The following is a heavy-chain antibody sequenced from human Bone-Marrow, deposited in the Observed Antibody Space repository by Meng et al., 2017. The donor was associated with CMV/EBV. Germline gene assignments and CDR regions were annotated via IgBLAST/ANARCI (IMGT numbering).Heavy chain of an antibody. CDR2: ISPPADNI. V-gene: IGHV3-11*01. Sequence: GESLKISCAASGFTFSDYYMSWIRQAPGKGLEWLSFISPPADNINYADSVKGRFTISRENARKSLYLQMNGLRAEDTAVYYCARDRGAYCSSTSCSTFDYWGQGTLVTVSS. D-gene: IGHD2-2*01. CDR1: GFTFSDYY. CDR3: ARDRGAYCSSTSCSTFDY. J-gene: IGHJ4*02.